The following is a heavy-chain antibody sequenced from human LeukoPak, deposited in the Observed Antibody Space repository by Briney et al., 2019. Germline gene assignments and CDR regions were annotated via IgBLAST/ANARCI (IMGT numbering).Heavy chain of an antibody. V-gene: IGHV3-23*01. CDR1: GFNFWNYA. J-gene: IGHJ4*02. Sequence: PGGSLRLSCAASGFNFWNYALSWVRQVPGKGLEWVSCISETGHNTRYADSVKGRFTISRDNSKNTLYLEMSSLIVDDTAVYYCAKTRPLDSSSWSHGDYWGQGTLVTVSS. D-gene: IGHD6-13*01. CDR2: ISETGHNT. CDR3: AKTRPLDSSSWSHGDY.